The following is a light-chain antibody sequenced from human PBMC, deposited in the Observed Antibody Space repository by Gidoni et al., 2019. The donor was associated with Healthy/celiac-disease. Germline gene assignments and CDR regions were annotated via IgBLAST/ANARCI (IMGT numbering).Light chain of an antibody. CDR1: QSVSSY. CDR2: DAS. V-gene: IGKV3-11*01. J-gene: IGKJ2*01. Sequence: EIVLTQSPATLSFSPGERATLSCRASQSVSSYLAWYQQKPGQAPRLLIYDASSRATGIPARFSGSGSGTDFTLTISSLEPEDFAVYYCQQRSNWPLYTFGQGTKLEIK. CDR3: QQRSNWPLYT.